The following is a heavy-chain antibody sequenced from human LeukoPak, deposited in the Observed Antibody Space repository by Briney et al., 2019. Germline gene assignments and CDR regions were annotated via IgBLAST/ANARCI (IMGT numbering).Heavy chain of an antibody. CDR2: IWHGGRYK. J-gene: IGHJ4*02. CDR3: AKVVQYTASTGTGLDY. V-gene: IGHV3-33*06. D-gene: IGHD6-13*01. CDR1: GFTFFHSD. Sequence: GGPLTLSCAASGFTFFHSDMHWVRQSPGKGLDGVGVIWHGGRYKYYADSVRGRFTIARDNSKNTLYLHMYSLRAEDTAIYYCAKVVQYTASTGTGLDYWGRGTLVTVSS.